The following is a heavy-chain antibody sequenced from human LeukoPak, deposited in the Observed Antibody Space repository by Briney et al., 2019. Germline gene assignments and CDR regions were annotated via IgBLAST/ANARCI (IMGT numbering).Heavy chain of an antibody. CDR2: INTEETST. Sequence: GGSLRLSCAASGFTFSSYWMHWVRQAPGKGLVWVSRINTEETSTSYADSVKGRFTISRDNAKNSLYLQMNSLRAEDMALYYCAKDRSATVGATDFDYWGQGTLVTVSS. CDR1: GFTFSSYW. D-gene: IGHD1-26*01. J-gene: IGHJ4*02. CDR3: AKDRSATVGATDFDY. V-gene: IGHV3-74*01.